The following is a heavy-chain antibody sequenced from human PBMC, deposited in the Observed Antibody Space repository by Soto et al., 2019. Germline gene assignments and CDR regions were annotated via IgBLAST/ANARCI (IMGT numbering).Heavy chain of an antibody. J-gene: IGHJ6*02. D-gene: IGHD2-15*01. Sequence: EVQLVESGGGLVQPGGSLRLSCAASGFTFSSYSMNWVRQAPGKGLEWVSYISSSSGTIYYADSVKGRFTISRDNAKNSLYLQMNSLRDEDTAVYYCARDGCGGGSCYSRRILRGMDVWGQGTTVTVSS. V-gene: IGHV3-48*02. CDR2: ISSSSGTI. CDR3: ARDGCGGGSCYSRRILRGMDV. CDR1: GFTFSSYS.